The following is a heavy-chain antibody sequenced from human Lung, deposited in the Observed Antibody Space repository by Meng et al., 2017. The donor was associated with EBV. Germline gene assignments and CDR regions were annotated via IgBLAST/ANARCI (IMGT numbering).Heavy chain of an antibody. Sequence: GQLVECRGALVRPGGTLRLSCGASGFSFSSYWMHWVRQAPGKGLEWVSRTNENGAITTYADSVKGRFTISRDNAKNTLYLQMNSLRAEDTAMYYCSRDLAGSVDYWGQGTLVTVSS. J-gene: IGHJ4*02. D-gene: IGHD1-14*01. CDR1: GFSFSSYW. CDR2: TNENGAIT. CDR3: SRDLAGSVDY. V-gene: IGHV3-74*03.